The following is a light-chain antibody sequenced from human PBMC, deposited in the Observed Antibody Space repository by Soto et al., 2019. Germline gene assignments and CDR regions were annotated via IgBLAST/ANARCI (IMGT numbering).Light chain of an antibody. CDR1: QGISSY. J-gene: IGKJ1*01. CDR3: QQLNSHPRT. Sequence: IQLTQSPSSLSASVGDRVTITCRASQGISSYLAWYQQKPGKAPKLLIYAASTLLSGVPSRFSGSGSGTDFTLTISSLQPEDFATYYCQQLNSHPRTFGQGTKVEIK. V-gene: IGKV1-9*01. CDR2: AAS.